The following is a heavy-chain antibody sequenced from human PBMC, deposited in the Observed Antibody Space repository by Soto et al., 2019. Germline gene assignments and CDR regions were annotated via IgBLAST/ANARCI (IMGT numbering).Heavy chain of an antibody. V-gene: IGHV5-51*01. CDR3: ARRMGPSIGWLDP. CDR1: GYKFGNYW. Sequence: GESLKISCEGSGYKFGNYWIGWVRQTPGKGLEWMGIIYPGDSDTVYNPSFQGQVTMSVDKYSNTAYLQWSSLQTSDTGIYYWARRMGPSIGWLDPLGQGTQVTVAS. D-gene: IGHD2-15*01. J-gene: IGHJ5*02. CDR2: IYPGDSDT.